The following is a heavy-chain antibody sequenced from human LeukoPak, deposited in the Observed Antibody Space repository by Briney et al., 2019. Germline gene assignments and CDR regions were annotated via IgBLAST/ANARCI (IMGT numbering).Heavy chain of an antibody. D-gene: IGHD6-13*01. CDR1: GFTFSSYA. CDR2: ISGSGGST. Sequence: PGGSLRLSCAASGFTFSSYAMSWVRHAPGKGLEWVSAISGSGGSTYYADSVKGRFTISRDNSKNTLYLQMNSLRAEDTAVYYCAKDRSPPGYSSSWRWCGVFDYWGQGTLVTVSS. V-gene: IGHV3-23*01. J-gene: IGHJ4*02. CDR3: AKDRSPPGYSSSWRWCGVFDY.